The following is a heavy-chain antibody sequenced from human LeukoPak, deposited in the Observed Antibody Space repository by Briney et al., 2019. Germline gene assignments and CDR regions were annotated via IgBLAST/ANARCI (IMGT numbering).Heavy chain of an antibody. J-gene: IGHJ4*02. CDR3: AREGPYYYDSSGYYSRYYFDY. CDR2: INSDGSST. CDR1: GFTFSSYW. Sequence: GGSLRLSCAASGFTFSSYWMHWVRQAPGKGLVWVSRINSDGSSTSYADSVKGRFTISRDNAKNTLYLQMNSLRAEDTAVYYCAREGPYYYDSSGYYSRYYFDYWGQGTLVTVSS. D-gene: IGHD3-22*01. V-gene: IGHV3-74*01.